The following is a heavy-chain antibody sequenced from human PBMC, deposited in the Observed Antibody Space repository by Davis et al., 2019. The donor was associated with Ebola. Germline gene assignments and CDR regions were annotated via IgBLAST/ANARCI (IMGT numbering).Heavy chain of an antibody. J-gene: IGHJ6*02. V-gene: IGHV4-61*08. CDR3: ARVTPGYYYYGMDV. CDR1: GGFVSSGGYS. CDR2: YYYTGTT. Sequence: MPSETLSLTCAVSGGFVSSGGYSWSWIRQPPGKGLEWIGYYYYTGTTYYNPSLKRRVTISVDTSKNQFSLKLSSVTAADTAVYYCARVTPGYYYYGMDVWGQGTTVTVSS.